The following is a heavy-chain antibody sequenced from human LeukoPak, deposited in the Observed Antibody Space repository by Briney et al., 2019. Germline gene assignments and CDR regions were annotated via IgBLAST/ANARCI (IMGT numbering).Heavy chain of an antibody. V-gene: IGHV3-64D*06. CDR3: VKDRQSSSWFPFDY. J-gene: IGHJ4*02. CDR1: GFTFSSYA. Sequence: GGSLRLSCSASGFTFSSYAMHWVRQAPGKGLEYVSAISSNGGSTYHADSVKGGFTISRDNSKNTLYLQMSSLRAEDTAVYYCVKDRQSSSWFPFDYWGQGTLVTVSS. D-gene: IGHD6-13*01. CDR2: ISSNGGST.